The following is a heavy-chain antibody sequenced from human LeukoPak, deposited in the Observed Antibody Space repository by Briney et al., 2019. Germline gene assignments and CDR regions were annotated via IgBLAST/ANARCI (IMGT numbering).Heavy chain of an antibody. D-gene: IGHD3/OR15-3a*01. CDR2: IYSDGST. V-gene: IGHV3-53*01. Sequence: PGGSLRLSCAASGFSVSTSYINWVRQAPGKGLEWVSVIYSDGSTKYADSVKARFTISRDNSKNTVYLQMKSLRVEDTAAYYCARGTLDNWGQGTLVTVSS. J-gene: IGHJ4*02. CDR3: ARGTLDN. CDR1: GFSVSTSY.